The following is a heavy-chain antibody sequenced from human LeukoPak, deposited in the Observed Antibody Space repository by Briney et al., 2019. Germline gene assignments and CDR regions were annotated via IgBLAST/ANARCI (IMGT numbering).Heavy chain of an antibody. CDR1: GYTFTSYG. J-gene: IGHJ4*02. V-gene: IGHV1-69*13. CDR2: IIPIFGTA. D-gene: IGHD2-21*02. CDR3: ARGVYRELLADY. Sequence: GASVKVSCKASGYTFTSYGISWVRQAPGQGLEWMGGIIPIFGTANYAQKFQGRVTITADESTSTAYMELSSLRSEDTAVYYCARGVYRELLADYWGQGTLVTVSS.